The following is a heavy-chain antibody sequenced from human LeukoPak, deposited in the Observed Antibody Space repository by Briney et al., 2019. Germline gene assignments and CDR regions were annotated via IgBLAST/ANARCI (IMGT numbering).Heavy chain of an antibody. CDR1: EFTFNRYW. Sequence: GGSLRLSCAASEFTFNRYWMSWVRQAPGKGLEWLANIKHDGSEAHHVDSVKGRFTISRDNAKNSLSLQMNSLHVDDTGVYFCTRDALFGAGRTHLDFWSQGTLVSVSS. V-gene: IGHV3-7*04. J-gene: IGHJ4*02. CDR3: TRDALFGAGRTHLDF. D-gene: IGHD3-16*01. CDR2: IKHDGSEA.